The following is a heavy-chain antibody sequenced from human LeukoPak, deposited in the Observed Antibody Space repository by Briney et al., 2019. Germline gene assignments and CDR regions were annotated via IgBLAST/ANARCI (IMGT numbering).Heavy chain of an antibody. CDR1: GFTFTSYS. CDR2: ISSNNNYI. CDR3: ARMYSSGFDL. V-gene: IGHV3-21*01. D-gene: IGHD1-26*01. J-gene: IGHJ5*02. Sequence: PGRSLRLSWAAAGFTFTSYSMNWVGQSPGRGLEWVALISSNNNYIYYGDSVTGRFTIPRDNAKRSLVLQRNSLRDEHTATYYGARMYSSGFDLWGQGTLVTVAS.